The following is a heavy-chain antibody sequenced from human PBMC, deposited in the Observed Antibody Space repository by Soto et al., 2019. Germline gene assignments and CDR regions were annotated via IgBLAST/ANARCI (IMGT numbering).Heavy chain of an antibody. CDR2: ISSESTTI. J-gene: IGHJ4*02. D-gene: IGHD6-19*01. CDR1: GFTFSNYS. CDR3: AKGWDQWLLEIDY. Sequence: EVQLVESGGGLVKPGGSLRLSCAASGFTFSNYSMTWVSKAPGKGLEWVSAISSESTTISYADSVKGRFTISRDNAHSSVFLLMRSLRAEDTAVYYCAKGWDQWLLEIDYWGQGSLVTVAA. V-gene: IGHV3-21*01.